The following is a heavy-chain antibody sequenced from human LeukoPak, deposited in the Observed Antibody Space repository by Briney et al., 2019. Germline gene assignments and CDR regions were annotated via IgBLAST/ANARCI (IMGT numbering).Heavy chain of an antibody. J-gene: IGHJ1*01. V-gene: IGHV4-39*07. D-gene: IGHD6-13*01. Sequence: SETLSLTCTVSGGSISSSSHYWGWIRQPPGKGLEWIGSVYYSGDTYHNPSLKSRVTTSVDTSKSQFSLRLSSVTAADTAVYYCATAPSSSWYDFQIWGQGTLVTVSS. CDR1: GGSISSSSHY. CDR2: VYYSGDT. CDR3: ATAPSSSWYDFQI.